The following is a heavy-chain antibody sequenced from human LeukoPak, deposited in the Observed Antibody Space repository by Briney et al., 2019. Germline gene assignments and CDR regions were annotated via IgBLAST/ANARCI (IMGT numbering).Heavy chain of an antibody. Sequence: GASVKVSCKASGYTFTSYYMHWVRQAPGQGLEWMGWMNPNSGNTGYAQKFQGRVTMTRNTSISTAYMELSSLRSEDTAVYYCASSGSGSSSNEWGQGTLVTVSS. CDR2: MNPNSGNT. J-gene: IGHJ4*02. D-gene: IGHD3-10*01. V-gene: IGHV1-8*02. CDR1: GYTFTSYY. CDR3: ASSGSGSSSNE.